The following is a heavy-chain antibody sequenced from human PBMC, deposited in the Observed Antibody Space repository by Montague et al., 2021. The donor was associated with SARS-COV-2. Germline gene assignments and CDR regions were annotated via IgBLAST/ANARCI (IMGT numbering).Heavy chain of an antibody. CDR3: ARASHDSSSWTYYYYYVMDV. V-gene: IGHV3-13*04. D-gene: IGHD6-13*01. CDR2: IGTVGDT. J-gene: IGHJ6*02. CDR1: GFTFSSYD. Sequence: SLRLSCAASGFTFSSYDMHWVRQATGKGLEWVSAIGTVGDTYYPGSVKGRFTIPRENAKNSLYLQMNSLRAGDTAVYYCARASHDSSSWTYYYYYVMDVWGQGTPVTVSS.